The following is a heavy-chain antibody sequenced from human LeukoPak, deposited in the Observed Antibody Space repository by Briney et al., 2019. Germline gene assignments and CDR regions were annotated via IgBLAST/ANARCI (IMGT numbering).Heavy chain of an antibody. V-gene: IGHV1-24*01. D-gene: IGHD6-19*01. CDR2: FDPEDGET. CDR3: ATADSSDWDAFDI. CDR1: GYTLTELS. Sequence: ASVKVSCKVSGYTLTELSMHWVRQAPGKELEWMGGFDPEDGETIYAQKFQGRVTMTEDTSTDTAYMELSSLRSEDTAVYYCATADSSDWDAFDIWGQGTMVTVSS. J-gene: IGHJ3*02.